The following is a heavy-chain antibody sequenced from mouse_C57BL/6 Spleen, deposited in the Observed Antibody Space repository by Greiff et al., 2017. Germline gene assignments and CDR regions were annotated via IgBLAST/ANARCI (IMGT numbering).Heavy chain of an antibody. J-gene: IGHJ3*01. CDR3: TSYYGSSAFAY. CDR1: GYTFTDYE. CDR2: IDPETGGT. D-gene: IGHD1-1*01. V-gene: IGHV1-15*01. Sequence: QVQLQQSGAELVRPGASVTLSCKASGYTFTDYEMHWVKQTPVHGLEWIGAIDPETGGTAYNQKFKGKAILTADKSSSTAYMELRSLTSEDSAVYYCTSYYGSSAFAYWGQGTLVTVSA.